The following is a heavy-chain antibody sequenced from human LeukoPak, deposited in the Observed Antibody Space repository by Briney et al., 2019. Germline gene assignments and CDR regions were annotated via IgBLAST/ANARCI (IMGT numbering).Heavy chain of an antibody. D-gene: IGHD3-22*01. J-gene: IGHJ4*02. V-gene: IGHV4-61*09. Sequence: SQTLSLTCTVSGGSISSASYYWSWIRQPAGRGLEWIGEINHSGSTNYNPSLKSRVTISVDTSKNQFSLKLSSVTAADTAVYYRARRAGLIYYYYDSSGYYSYWGQGTLATVSS. CDR1: GGSISSASYY. CDR3: ARRAGLIYYYYDSSGYYSY. CDR2: INHSGST.